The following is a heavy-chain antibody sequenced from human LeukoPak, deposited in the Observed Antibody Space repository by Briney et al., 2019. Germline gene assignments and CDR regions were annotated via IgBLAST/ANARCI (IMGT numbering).Heavy chain of an antibody. D-gene: IGHD4-17*01. J-gene: IGHJ4*02. CDR3: ASRGGDDYGD. Sequence: SETLSLTCAVYGGSFSGYYWSWIRQPPGKGLEWIGEINHSGSTNYNPSLKSRVTISVDTSKSQFSLKLSSVTAADTAVYYCASRGGDDYGDWGQGTLVTVSS. V-gene: IGHV4-34*01. CDR2: INHSGST. CDR1: GGSFSGYY.